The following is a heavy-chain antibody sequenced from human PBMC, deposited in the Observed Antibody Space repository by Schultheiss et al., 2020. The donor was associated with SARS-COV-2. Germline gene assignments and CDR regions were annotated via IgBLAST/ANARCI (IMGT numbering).Heavy chain of an antibody. CDR2: ISAYNGHT. D-gene: IGHD2-15*01. CDR3: ARDYGYCGEGTCYSDF. J-gene: IGHJ4*02. V-gene: IGHV1-18*01. CDR1: GYIFASYG. Sequence: ASVKVSCKASGYIFASYGISWVRQAPGQGLEWMGWISAYNGHTSYAQKFQGRITMTTDTSARTAYMELRSLRSDDTAVYYCARDYGYCGEGTCYSDFWGQGTLVTVSS.